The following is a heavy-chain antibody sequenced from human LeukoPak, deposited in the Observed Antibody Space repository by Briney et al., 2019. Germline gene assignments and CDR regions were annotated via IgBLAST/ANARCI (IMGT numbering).Heavy chain of an antibody. CDR3: ARDRHLGWLHPEMGFDY. D-gene: IGHD5-24*01. CDR2: ISSSSSYI. V-gene: IGHV3-21*01. J-gene: IGHJ4*02. Sequence: GGSLRLSCAASGFTFSSYSMNWVRQAPGKGLEWGSSISSSSSYIYYADSVKGRFTISRDNAKNSLYLQMNSLRAEDTAVYYCARDRHLGWLHPEMGFDYWGQGTLVTVSS. CDR1: GFTFSSYS.